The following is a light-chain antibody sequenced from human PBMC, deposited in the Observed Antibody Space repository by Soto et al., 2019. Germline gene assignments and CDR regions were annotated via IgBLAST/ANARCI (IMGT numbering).Light chain of an antibody. CDR1: QSIRNY. J-gene: IGKJ4*01. CDR2: DAT. Sequence: EIVMTQSPATLSVSPGERVTLSCRASQSIRNYLTWYQQKPGQSPRLLISDATTRATGIPARFSGSGSGTEFTLTISNLQSEDFAVYYCQQYYSWPPLTFGGGTKVEIK. CDR3: QQYYSWPPLT. V-gene: IGKV3-15*01.